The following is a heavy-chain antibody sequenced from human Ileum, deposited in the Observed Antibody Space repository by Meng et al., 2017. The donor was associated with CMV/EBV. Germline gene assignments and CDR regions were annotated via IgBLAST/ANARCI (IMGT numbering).Heavy chain of an antibody. CDR2: INPGDSDN. D-gene: IGHD3-3*01. CDR3: ARHFSGAGFSEWFFDY. CDR1: GYSFSTYW. Sequence: GESLKISCKGSGYSFSTYWIGWVRQMPGKGLEWMGIINPGDSDNIDSPSFQGQVTISADKSISTSYLQWSSLTASDTAIYYCARHFSGAGFSEWFFDYWGQGTLVTVSS. J-gene: IGHJ4*02. V-gene: IGHV5-51*01.